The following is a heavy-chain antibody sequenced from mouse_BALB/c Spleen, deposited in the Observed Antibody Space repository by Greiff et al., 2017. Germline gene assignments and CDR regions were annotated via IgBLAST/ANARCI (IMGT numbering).Heavy chain of an antibody. D-gene: IGHD1-2*01. Sequence: EVMLVESGGGLVKPGGSLKLSCAASGFTFSSYAMSWVRQTPEKRLEWVASISSVGSTYYPDSVKGRFTISRDNARNILYLQMSSLRSEDTAMYYCAREGFITTAKGNYWGQGTTLTVSS. CDR2: ISSVGST. J-gene: IGHJ2*01. V-gene: IGHV5-6-5*01. CDR1: GFTFSSYA. CDR3: AREGFITTAKGNY.